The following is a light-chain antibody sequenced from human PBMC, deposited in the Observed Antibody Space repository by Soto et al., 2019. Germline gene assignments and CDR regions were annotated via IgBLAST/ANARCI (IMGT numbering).Light chain of an antibody. CDR1: SSDIGGYNY. J-gene: IGLJ1*01. Sequence: QSVLTQPASVSGSPGQSITISCTGTSSDIGGYNYVSWYQQLPGKVPKLIIYDVSNRPSGVSDRFPGSKSGNAASLTISGLQAEDEADYYCSSYTSTSTLYVFGTGTKVTVL. V-gene: IGLV2-14*03. CDR2: DVS. CDR3: SSYTSTSTLYV.